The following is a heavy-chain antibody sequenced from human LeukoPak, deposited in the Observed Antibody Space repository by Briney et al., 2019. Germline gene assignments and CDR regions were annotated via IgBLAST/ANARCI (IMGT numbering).Heavy chain of an antibody. CDR3: ARDNPVDSGYDLGGGRWFDP. Sequence: PSETLSLTCTVSGGSLSSYYWSWIRQPPGKGLEWIGYIYYSGSTSYNPSLKSRVTISVDTSKNQFSLRLSSVTAADTAVYYCARDNPVDSGYDLGGGRWFDPWGQGTLVTVSS. D-gene: IGHD5-12*01. CDR1: GGSLSSYY. V-gene: IGHV4-59*01. CDR2: IYYSGST. J-gene: IGHJ5*02.